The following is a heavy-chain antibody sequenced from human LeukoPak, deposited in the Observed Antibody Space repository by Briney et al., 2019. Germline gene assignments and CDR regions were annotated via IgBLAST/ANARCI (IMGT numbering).Heavy chain of an antibody. D-gene: IGHD3-22*01. CDR2: INPNSGGT. CDR1: GYTFAGHY. V-gene: IGHV1-2*02. J-gene: IGHJ4*02. Sequence: ASVRVSCKPSGYTFAGHYIHWVRQAPGQGLEWMGWINPNSGGTNYAQKFQGRVTMTRDTSISTAYMELSRLRSDDTAVYYCAREPSNTYYYDSSGYYPYWGQGTLVTVSS. CDR3: AREPSNTYYYDSSGYYPY.